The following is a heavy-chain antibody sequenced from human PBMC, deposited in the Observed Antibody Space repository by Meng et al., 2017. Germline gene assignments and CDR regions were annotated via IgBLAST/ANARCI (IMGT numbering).Heavy chain of an antibody. CDR1: GGSISSYY. J-gene: IGHJ5*02. V-gene: IGHV4-59*01. CDR3: ASSPARFFDWPPNWFDP. D-gene: IGHD3-9*01. CDR2: IYYSGST. Sequence: SETLSLTCTVSGGSISSYYWSWIRQPPGKGLEWIGYIYYSGSTNYNPSLKSRVTISVDTSKNQLSLKLSSVTAADTAVYYYASSPARFFDWPPNWFDPWGQGTLVTVSS.